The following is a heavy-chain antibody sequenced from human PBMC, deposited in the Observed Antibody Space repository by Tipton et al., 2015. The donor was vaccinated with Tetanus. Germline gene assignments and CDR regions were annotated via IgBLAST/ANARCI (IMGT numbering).Heavy chain of an antibody. D-gene: IGHD3-3*01. CDR3: ARRRSAVLSGAYHWYFDL. J-gene: IGHJ2*01. CDR2: VDPSDSQA. V-gene: IGHV5-51*01. Sequence: VQLVQSGAEVGKPGESLKISCQGSGYNFSHYSIGWVRQLPGRGLEWMGIVDPSDSQATYGPSFQGQVTISADRSINVAYLQWGSLKASDTGLYYCARRRSAVLSGAYHWYFDLWGRGSLVGVSS. CDR1: GYNFSHYS.